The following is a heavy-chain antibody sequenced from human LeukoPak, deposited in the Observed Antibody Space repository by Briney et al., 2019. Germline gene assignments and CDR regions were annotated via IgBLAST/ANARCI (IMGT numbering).Heavy chain of an antibody. Sequence: SETLSLTCTVSGGSISSSSYYWGWIRQPPGKGLEWIGSIYYSGSTYYNPSLKSRVTISVDTSKNQFSLKLSSVTAADTAVYYCARGNLDTIFGVVIGVSWFDPWGQGTLVTVSS. CDR2: IYYSGST. CDR3: ARGNLDTIFGVVIGVSWFDP. V-gene: IGHV4-39*07. J-gene: IGHJ5*02. CDR1: GGSISSSSYY. D-gene: IGHD3-3*01.